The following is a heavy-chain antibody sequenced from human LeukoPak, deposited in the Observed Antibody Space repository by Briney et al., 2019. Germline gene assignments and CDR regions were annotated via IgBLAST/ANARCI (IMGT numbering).Heavy chain of an antibody. J-gene: IGHJ4*02. V-gene: IGHV4-59*01. CDR2: IYYSGST. D-gene: IGHD3-22*01. CDR3: ARTHEYYYDSSGYYFDY. Sequence: SETLSLTCTVSGGSIGSYYWSWIRQPPGKGLEWIGYIYYSGSTNYNPSLKSRVTISVDTSKNQFSLKLSSVTAADTAVYYCARTHEYYYDSSGYYFDYWGQGTLVTVSS. CDR1: GGSIGSYY.